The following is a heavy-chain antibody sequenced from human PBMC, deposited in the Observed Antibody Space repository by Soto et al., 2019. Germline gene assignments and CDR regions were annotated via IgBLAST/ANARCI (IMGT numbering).Heavy chain of an antibody. V-gene: IGHV5-10-1*01. CDR2: IDPSDSYT. CDR1: GYGFFGYW. CDR3: ARVNDYYDSSGYYMA. J-gene: IGHJ5*02. D-gene: IGHD3-22*01. Sequence: PGESLKISCQGFGYGFFGYWIAWVRQMPGKGLEWMGRIDPSDSYTNYSPSFQGHVTISADKSISTAYLQWSSLKASDTAMYYCARVNDYYDSSGYYMAWGQGTLVTVSS.